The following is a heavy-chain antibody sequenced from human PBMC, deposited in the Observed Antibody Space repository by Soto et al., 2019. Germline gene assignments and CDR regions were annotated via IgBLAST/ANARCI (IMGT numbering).Heavy chain of an antibody. V-gene: IGHV1-18*01. D-gene: IGHD2-15*01. J-gene: IGHJ6*02. Sequence: GASLKVSCKASGYTFTSYGISWVRQAPGQGLEWMGWISAYNGNTNYAQKLQGRVTMTTDTSTSTAYMELRSLRSDDTAVYYCARGDPYCSGXSCYGMDVWGQGTTVTVSS. CDR3: ARGDPYCSGXSCYGMDV. CDR1: GYTFTSYG. CDR2: ISAYNGNT.